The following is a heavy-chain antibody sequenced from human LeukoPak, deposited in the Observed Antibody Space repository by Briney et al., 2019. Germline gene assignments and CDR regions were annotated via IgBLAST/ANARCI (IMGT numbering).Heavy chain of an antibody. Sequence: GRSLRLGCTTAGFTFGDYAMSWVRQAPGKGQDWVGFIRSKAYGRTTEYAASVKGRFTFSRDDSKSIAYLEMNGLKTEDTAVYFCTRPTAPTSASGSYFYWGQGTLVTVSS. V-gene: IGHV3-49*04. CDR2: IRSKAYGRTT. CDR1: GFTFGDYA. J-gene: IGHJ4*02. D-gene: IGHD3-10*01. CDR3: TRPTAPTSASGSYFY.